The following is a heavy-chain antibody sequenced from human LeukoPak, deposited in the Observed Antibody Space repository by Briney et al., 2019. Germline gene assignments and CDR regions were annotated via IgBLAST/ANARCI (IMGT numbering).Heavy chain of an antibody. V-gene: IGHV1-69*04. CDR1: GGTFSSYA. CDR3: AIIDSSSRYGLGDY. CDR2: IIPILGIA. J-gene: IGHJ4*02. D-gene: IGHD6-13*01. Sequence: ASVKVSCKASGGTFSSYAISWVRQAPGQGLEWMGRIIPILGIANYAQKFQGRVTITADKSTSTAYVELSSLRSEDTAVYYCAIIDSSSRYGLGDYWGQGTLVTVSS.